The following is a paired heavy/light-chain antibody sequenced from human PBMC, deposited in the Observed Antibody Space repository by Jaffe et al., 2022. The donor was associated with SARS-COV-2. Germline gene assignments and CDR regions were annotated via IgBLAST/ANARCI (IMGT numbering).Heavy chain of an antibody. J-gene: IGHJ4*02. CDR3: AKDDDRQVGATVLGFDH. V-gene: IGHV3-23*01. CDR1: GITFSSYP. CDR2: ISGSGGST. Sequence: ELQLLESGGGLVQPGGSLRLSCAASGITFSSYPMSWVRQAPGKGMEWVSVISGSGGSTYYADSVKGRFSISRDNSKNTLYLQMNSLRAEDTAVYYCAKDDDRQVGATVLGFDHWGQGTLVTVSS. D-gene: IGHD1-26*01.
Light chain of an antibody. V-gene: IGLV1-47*01. CDR2: KDN. CDR3: AAWDDSLSGYV. J-gene: IGLJ1*01. CDR1: NSNIGSNY. Sequence: QSVLTQPPSASGTPGQRVTISCSGSNSNIGSNYVYWYQQLPGTAPKRLIYKDNQRPSGVPDRFSGSKSGTSASLAISGLRSEDEADYYCAAWDDSLSGYVFGTGTKVTVL.